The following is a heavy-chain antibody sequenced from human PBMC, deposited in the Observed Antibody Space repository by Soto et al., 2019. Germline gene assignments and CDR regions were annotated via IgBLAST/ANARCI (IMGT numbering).Heavy chain of an antibody. CDR1: GYTFTTYA. D-gene: IGHD6-13*01. J-gene: IGHJ4*02. CDR2: INCDNGET. CDR3: ARDDRSSIDY. V-gene: IGHV1-3*01. Sequence: ASVKVSCKASGYTFTTYAIHWVRQAPGQRLEWMGWINCDNGETKYSQKFQGRVTITRDISATTVSMELSSLRSEDTVVYYCARDDRSSIDYWGQGTLVTVSS.